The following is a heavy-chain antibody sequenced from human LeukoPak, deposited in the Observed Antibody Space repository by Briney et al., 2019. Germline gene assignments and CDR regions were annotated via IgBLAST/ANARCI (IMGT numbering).Heavy chain of an antibody. D-gene: IGHD5-18*01. CDR1: GVNFDDYA. CDR2: LNWDSRSM. Sequence: GGSLRLSCAASGVNFDDYAMHWVRQSPGTGLEWVAGLNWDSRSMAYADSVRGRFTISRDNSKNTLYLQMNSLRAEDTAVYYCAKDQDSYGGRGIRYWGQGTLVTVSS. CDR3: AKDQDSYGGRGIRY. J-gene: IGHJ4*02. V-gene: IGHV3-9*01.